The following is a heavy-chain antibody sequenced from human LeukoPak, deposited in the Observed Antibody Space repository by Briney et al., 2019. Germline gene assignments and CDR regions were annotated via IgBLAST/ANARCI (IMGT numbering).Heavy chain of an antibody. CDR1: GFTFSSFA. D-gene: IGHD4-23*01. CDR3: ASYYGGNRAFDI. Sequence: GGSLRLSCAASGFTFSSFAMSWVRQAPGKGLEWVSAISGSGGSTHYADSVKGRFTISRDNAKNSLYLQMNSLRAEDTAVYYCASYYGGNRAFDIWGQGTMVTVSS. J-gene: IGHJ3*02. CDR2: ISGSGGST. V-gene: IGHV3-23*01.